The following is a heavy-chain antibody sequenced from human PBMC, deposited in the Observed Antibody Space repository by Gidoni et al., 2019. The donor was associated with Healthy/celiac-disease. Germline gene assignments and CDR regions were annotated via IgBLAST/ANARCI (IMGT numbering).Heavy chain of an antibody. CDR3: ASMVYDYIWGSYRLKGYFDY. CDR1: GFTFSSYS. V-gene: IGHV3-21*01. D-gene: IGHD3-16*02. J-gene: IGHJ4*02. Sequence: EVQLVESGGGLVKPGGSLRLSCASSGFTFSSYSMNWVRQAPGKGLEWVSSISSSSSYIYYADSGKGRFTISRDNAKNSLYLQMNSRRAEDTAVYYCASMVYDYIWGSYRLKGYFDYWGQGTLVTVSS. CDR2: ISSSSSYI.